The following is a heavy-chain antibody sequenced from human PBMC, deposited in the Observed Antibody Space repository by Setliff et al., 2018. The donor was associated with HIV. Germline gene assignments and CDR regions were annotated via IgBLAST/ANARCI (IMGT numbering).Heavy chain of an antibody. J-gene: IGHJ4*02. CDR3: ARAIYSGYYYREFDY. D-gene: IGHD5-12*01. Sequence: GGSLRLSCAASGFSFSTYAMHWVRQAPGKGLEWVSVISYDGSSESYADSVKGRFTISRDNSKNTLYLQMNSLGPEDTAMYYCARAIYSGYYYREFDYWGQGTLVTVSS. CDR2: ISYDGSSE. CDR1: GFSFSTYA. V-gene: IGHV3-30*04.